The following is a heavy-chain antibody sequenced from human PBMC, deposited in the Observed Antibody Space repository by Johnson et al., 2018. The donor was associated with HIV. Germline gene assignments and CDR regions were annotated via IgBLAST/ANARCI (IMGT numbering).Heavy chain of an antibody. CDR2: SNSDGTST. CDR3: AREWGVMTFGGVIPRNAFDI. D-gene: IGHD3-16*01. Sequence: VQLVESGGGVVQPGRSLRLSCAASGLIFSRSWMHWVRQAPGKGLVWVSRSNSDGTSTSYADSVTGRFTISTDKAKNTLHLQMNSLRVEDTAVYYCAREWGVMTFGGVIPRNAFDIWGQGTMVTVSS. J-gene: IGHJ3*02. V-gene: IGHV3-74*01. CDR1: GLIFSRSW.